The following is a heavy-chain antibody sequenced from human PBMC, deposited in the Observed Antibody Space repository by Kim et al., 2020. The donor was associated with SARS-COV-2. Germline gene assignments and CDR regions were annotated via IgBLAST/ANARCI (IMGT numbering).Heavy chain of an antibody. V-gene: IGHV1-24*01. J-gene: IGHJ4*02. CDR3: ATAAEARCGGADY. Sequence: YEQKCQGRVTMTEDTSTDTAYMELSSLRSEDTAVYYCATAAEARCGGADYWGQGTLVTVSS. D-gene: IGHD3-10*01.